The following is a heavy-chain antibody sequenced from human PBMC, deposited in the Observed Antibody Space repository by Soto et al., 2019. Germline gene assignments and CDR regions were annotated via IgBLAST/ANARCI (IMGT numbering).Heavy chain of an antibody. D-gene: IGHD3-3*01. CDR2: INHSGST. J-gene: IGHJ4*02. CDR1: GGSFSGYY. Sequence: SETLSLTCAVYGGSFSGYYWSWIRQPPGKGLEWIGEINHSGSTNYNPSLKSRVTISVDTSKNQFSLKLSSVTAADTAVYYCARSARSGHDYWGQGTLVTVSS. CDR3: ARSARSGHDY. V-gene: IGHV4-34*01.